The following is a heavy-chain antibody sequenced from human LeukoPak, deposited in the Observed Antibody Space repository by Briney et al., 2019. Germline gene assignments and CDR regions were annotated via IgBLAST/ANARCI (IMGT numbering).Heavy chain of an antibody. D-gene: IGHD2-2*03. CDR2: ISRSGST. V-gene: IGHV3-23*01. Sequence: GGSLRLSCAASGFTFSAYDMQWVRQAPGKGPEWVSGISRSGSTYYRDSVKGRFTISRDNYKNTLYLQMNSLRAEDTAVYYCAKGGYSASDIWGQGTMVTVSS. J-gene: IGHJ3*02. CDR1: GFTFSAYD. CDR3: AKGGYSASDI.